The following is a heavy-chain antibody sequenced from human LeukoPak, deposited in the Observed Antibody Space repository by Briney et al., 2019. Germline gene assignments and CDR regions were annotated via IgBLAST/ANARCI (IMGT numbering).Heavy chain of an antibody. D-gene: IGHD3-22*01. J-gene: IGHJ4*02. V-gene: IGHV3-23*01. Sequence: GGPLRLPCAASGFTFSSYAMRWVRQAPGKGLEWVSAISGSGGSTYYADSVKGRFTISRDNPKNTLYLQMNSLRAEDTAVYYCAKGLKYYYDSSPSPGMYWGQGTLVTVSS. CDR2: ISGSGGST. CDR3: AKGLKYYYDSSPSPGMY. CDR1: GFTFSSYA.